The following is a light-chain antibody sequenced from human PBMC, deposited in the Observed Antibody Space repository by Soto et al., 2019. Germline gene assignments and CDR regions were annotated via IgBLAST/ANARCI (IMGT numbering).Light chain of an antibody. CDR1: QSVTSNY. CDR2: GAF. V-gene: IGKV3-20*01. CDR3: QQYGTSPWT. Sequence: EIVLTQSPGTVSLSPGERATLSCRASQSVTSNYVAWYQQKPGQAPRLLIYGAFSRPTGIPDRFSGSGSGTHFTLTISRLEPEDFAVYHCQQYGTSPWTFGQGTKVEVK. J-gene: IGKJ1*01.